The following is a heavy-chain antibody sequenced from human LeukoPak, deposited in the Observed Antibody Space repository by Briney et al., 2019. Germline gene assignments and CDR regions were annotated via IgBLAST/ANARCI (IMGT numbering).Heavy chain of an antibody. CDR3: AKVLGYCSSTSCLIFDY. CDR1: GFTFSSYA. CDR2: ISGSGGST. V-gene: IGHV3-23*01. J-gene: IGHJ4*02. D-gene: IGHD2-2*01. Sequence: PGGSLRLSCAASGFTFSSYAMSWVRQAPGKGLEWVSAISGSGGSTYYADSVKGRFTISRDNSKNTLYLQMNSLRAEDTAVYYCAKVLGYCSSTSCLIFDYWGQGTLVTVSS.